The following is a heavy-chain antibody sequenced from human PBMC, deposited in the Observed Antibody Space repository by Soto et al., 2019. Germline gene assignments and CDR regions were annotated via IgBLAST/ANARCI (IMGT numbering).Heavy chain of an antibody. D-gene: IGHD3-10*01. Sequence: QVQLVESGGGVVQPGRSLRLSCAASGFTFSSYGMHWVRQAPGKGLEWVAVISYDGSNKYYADSVKGRFTISRDSSKNTLDLQMNSLRAEDTAAYYSAKGLQVVLWVGEGVDSWGQGTLVTVSS. CDR3: AKGLQVVLWVGEGVDS. CDR2: ISYDGSNK. V-gene: IGHV3-30*18. J-gene: IGHJ5*01. CDR1: GFTFSSYG.